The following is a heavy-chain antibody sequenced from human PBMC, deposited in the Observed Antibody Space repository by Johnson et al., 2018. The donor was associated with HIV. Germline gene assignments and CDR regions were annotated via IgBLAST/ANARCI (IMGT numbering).Heavy chain of an antibody. V-gene: IGHV3-11*04. CDR2: ISSSGSTI. CDR1: GFSFSDYY. J-gene: IGHJ3*02. D-gene: IGHD3-3*01. Sequence: QVQLVESGGGLVKPGGSLRLSCAASGFSFSDYYMSWIRQAPGKGLAWVSYISSSGSTIYYADSVVKGRFTISRDNAKNSVFLQMNSLRVEDTAIYYCARQPDNFWSSDAFDIWGQGTMVTVSS. CDR3: ARQPDNFWSSDAFDI.